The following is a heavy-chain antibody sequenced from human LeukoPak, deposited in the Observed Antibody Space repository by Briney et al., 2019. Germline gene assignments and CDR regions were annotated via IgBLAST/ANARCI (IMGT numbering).Heavy chain of an antibody. Sequence: ASVKVSCKASGYTFTSYGISWVRQAPGQGLEWMGWISAYNGNTNYAQKLQGRVTMTTDTSTSTAYMELRSLRSDDTAVYYCARDFVWGDCSSTSCIYFDYWGQGTLVTVSS. V-gene: IGHV1-18*01. CDR3: ARDFVWGDCSSTSCIYFDY. D-gene: IGHD2-2*01. CDR1: GYTFTSYG. CDR2: ISAYNGNT. J-gene: IGHJ4*02.